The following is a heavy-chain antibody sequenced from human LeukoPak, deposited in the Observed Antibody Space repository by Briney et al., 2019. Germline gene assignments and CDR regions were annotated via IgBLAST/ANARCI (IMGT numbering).Heavy chain of an antibody. J-gene: IGHJ3*02. CDR2: IYYSGST. CDR1: GGSISSYY. D-gene: IGHD3-22*01. V-gene: IGHV4-59*06. CDR3: ARESRYYDSSGYQVAFDI. Sequence: SETLSLTCTVSGGSISSYYWSWIRQPPGKGLEWIGYIYYSGSTYYNPSLKSRVTISVDTSKNQFSLKLSSVTAADTAVYYCARESRYYDSSGYQVAFDIWGQGTMVTVSS.